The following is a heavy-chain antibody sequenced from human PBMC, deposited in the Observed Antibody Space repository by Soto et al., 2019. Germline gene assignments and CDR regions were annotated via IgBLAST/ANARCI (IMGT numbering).Heavy chain of an antibody. D-gene: IGHD2-15*01. CDR1: GYTFTGYY. J-gene: IGHJ6*02. Sequence: ASVKVSCKASGYTFTGYYMHWVRQAPGQGLEWMGWINPNSGGTNYAQKFQGWVTMTRDTSISTAYMELSRLRSDDTAVYYCATKGGSYYYYYYGMDVWGQGTTVTVSS. CDR2: INPNSGGT. V-gene: IGHV1-2*04. CDR3: ATKGGSYYYYYYGMDV.